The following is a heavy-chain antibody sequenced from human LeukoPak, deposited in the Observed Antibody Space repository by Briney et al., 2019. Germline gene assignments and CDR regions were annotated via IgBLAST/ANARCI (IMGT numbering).Heavy chain of an antibody. CDR3: ARDDFGYYYMDV. J-gene: IGHJ6*03. CDR1: GYTFTSYD. CDR2: MNPNSGNT. V-gene: IGHV1-8*01. D-gene: IGHD3-3*01. Sequence: ASVKVSCKASGYTFTSYDINWVRQATGQGLEWMGWMNPNSGNTGYAQKFQGRVTMTRNTSISTAYMELSSLRSEDTAVYYCARDDFGYYYMDVWGKGTTVTVSS.